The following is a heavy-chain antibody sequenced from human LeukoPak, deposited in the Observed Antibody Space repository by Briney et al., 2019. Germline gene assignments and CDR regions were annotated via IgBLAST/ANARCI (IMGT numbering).Heavy chain of an antibody. CDR3: AKNPALTGEFDS. D-gene: IGHD7-27*01. Sequence: ASVKVSCKASGYTFTNYDVNWFRQATGQGLEWMGWMNPNSGNTGYAQKFQGRVSLTRDTSISTAYMELSSLRSEDTAVYYRAKNPALTGEFDSWGQGTLVTVSS. J-gene: IGHJ4*02. CDR2: MNPNSGNT. V-gene: IGHV1-8*01. CDR1: GYTFTNYD.